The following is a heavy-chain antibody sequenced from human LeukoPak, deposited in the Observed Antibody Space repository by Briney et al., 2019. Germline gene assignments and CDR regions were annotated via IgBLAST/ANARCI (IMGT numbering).Heavy chain of an antibody. J-gene: IGHJ4*02. D-gene: IGHD3-22*01. CDR1: GYTFTNSD. CDR3: AGGYYDNRGYYFDF. CDR2: MNPNSGNT. Sequence: ASVKVSCKASGYTFTNSDINWVRQATGQGLEWMGWMNPNSGNTGYAQKFQGRVTMTKNTSISTAYMELSSLRSEDTAVYYCAGGYYDNRGYYFDFWGQGTLVTVYS. V-gene: IGHV1-8*01.